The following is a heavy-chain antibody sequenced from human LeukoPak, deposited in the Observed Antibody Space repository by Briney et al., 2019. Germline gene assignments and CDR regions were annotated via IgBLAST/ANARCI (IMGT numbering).Heavy chain of an antibody. CDR3: ARSKDFWSGYYSNYFDY. V-gene: IGHV4-4*07. J-gene: IGHJ4*02. CDR2: IYTSGST. CDR1: GGSISSYY. Sequence: SETLSLTCTVSGGSISSYYWSWIRQPAGKGLEWIGRIYTSGSTNYNPSLKSRVTMSVDTSKNQFSLKLSSVTAADTAVYYCARSKDFWSGYYSNYFDYWGQGTLVTVSS. D-gene: IGHD3-3*01.